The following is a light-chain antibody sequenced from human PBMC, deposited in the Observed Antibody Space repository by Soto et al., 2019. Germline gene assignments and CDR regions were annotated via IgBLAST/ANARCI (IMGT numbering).Light chain of an antibody. V-gene: IGLV2-8*01. J-gene: IGLJ2*01. CDR1: SSDIGNYNY. Sequence: QSVVTQPPSASGSPGQSVTISCTGTSSDIGNYNYVSWYQHHPGKAPKLLIYEVTKRPSGVPDRFSGSKSGNMASLTVSGLQAEDEADYFCSSYAGSNNLLFGGGTKLTVL. CDR2: EVT. CDR3: SSYAGSNNLL.